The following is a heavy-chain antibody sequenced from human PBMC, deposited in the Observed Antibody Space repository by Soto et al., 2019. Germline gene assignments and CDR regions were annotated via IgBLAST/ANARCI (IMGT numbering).Heavy chain of an antibody. J-gene: IGHJ6*02. CDR3: ARAPNLFYSNSPDGMDV. CDR1: GYTFTGYY. Sequence: QVQLVQSGAEVKKPGASVKVSCKASGYTFTGYYMHWVRQAPGQGLEWMGWINPNSGGTNYAQKFQGGVTMTRDPSISTAYMERSRLRSDDTAVYYCARAPNLFYSNSPDGMDVWGQGTTVTVSS. V-gene: IGHV1-2*02. CDR2: INPNSGGT. D-gene: IGHD4-4*01.